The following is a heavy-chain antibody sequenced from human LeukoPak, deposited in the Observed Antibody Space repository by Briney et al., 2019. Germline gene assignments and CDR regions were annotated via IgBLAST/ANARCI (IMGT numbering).Heavy chain of an antibody. CDR1: GYIFTHYW. J-gene: IGHJ4*02. D-gene: IGHD5-12*01. Sequence: GESLKISCQASGYIFTHYWIAWVRQMSGKGLEWMGRIDPSDSYTNYSPSFQGHVTISADKSISTAYLQWSSLKASDTAMYYCARQEIYSGYVYRGADYWGQGTLVTVSS. CDR3: ARQEIYSGYVYRGADY. CDR2: IDPSDSYT. V-gene: IGHV5-10-1*01.